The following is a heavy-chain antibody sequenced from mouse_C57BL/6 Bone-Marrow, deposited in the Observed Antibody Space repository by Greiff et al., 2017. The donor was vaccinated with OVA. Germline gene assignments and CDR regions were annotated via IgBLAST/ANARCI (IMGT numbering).Heavy chain of an antibody. V-gene: IGHV5-6*02. CDR2: ISSGGSYT. Sequence: EVKLEESGGDLVKPGGSLKLSCAASGFTFSSYGMSWVRQTPDKRLEWVATISSGGSYTYYPDSVKGRFTISRDNAKNTLYLQMSSLKSEDTAMYYCARHLVWGTGTTVTVSS. CDR3: ARHLV. CDR1: GFTFSSYG. J-gene: IGHJ1*03.